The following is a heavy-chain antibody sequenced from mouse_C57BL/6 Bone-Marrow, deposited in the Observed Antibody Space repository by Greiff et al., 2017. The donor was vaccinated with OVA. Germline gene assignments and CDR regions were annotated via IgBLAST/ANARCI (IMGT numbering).Heavy chain of an antibody. J-gene: IGHJ4*01. Sequence: DVMLVESGEGLVKPGGSLKLSCAASGFTFSSYAMSWVRQTPEKRLEWVAYISSGGDYIYYAETVKGRFTISRDNARNNLYLQMSSLKSEDTAMYYCTRYSNFYAMDYWGQGTSVTVSS. CDR2: ISSGGDYI. CDR1: GFTFSSYA. D-gene: IGHD2-5*01. CDR3: TRYSNFYAMDY. V-gene: IGHV5-9-1*02.